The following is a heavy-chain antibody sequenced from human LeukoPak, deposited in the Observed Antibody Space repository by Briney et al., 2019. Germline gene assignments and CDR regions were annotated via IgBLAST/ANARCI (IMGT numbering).Heavy chain of an antibody. D-gene: IGHD6-13*01. CDR1: GFTFSSYA. J-gene: IGHJ3*02. CDR3: AREAAAGTELAYDAFDI. CDR2: ISYDGSNK. Sequence: GGSLRLSRAASGFTFSSYAMHWVRQAPGKGLEWVAVISYDGSNKYYADSVKGRFTISRDNSKNTLYLQMNSLRAEDTAVYYCAREAAAGTELAYDAFDIWGQGTMVTVSS. V-gene: IGHV3-30-3*01.